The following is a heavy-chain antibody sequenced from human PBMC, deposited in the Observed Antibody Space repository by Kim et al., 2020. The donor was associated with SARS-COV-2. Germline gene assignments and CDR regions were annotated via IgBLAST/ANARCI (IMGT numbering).Heavy chain of an antibody. J-gene: IGHJ4*02. Sequence: YYSQAVQSRFTLTKDDSQNTLYQQMNSLGAEDTAVYYCAKTHSFEDYFDYWGQGTLVTVSS. V-gene: IGHV3-33*06. CDR3: AKTHSFEDYFDY. D-gene: IGHD3-10*01.